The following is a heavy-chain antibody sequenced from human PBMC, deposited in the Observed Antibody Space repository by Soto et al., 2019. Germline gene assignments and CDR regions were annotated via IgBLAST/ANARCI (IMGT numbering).Heavy chain of an antibody. J-gene: IGHJ4*02. CDR2: ISGTGTYI. V-gene: IGHV3-21*01. Sequence: EVQLVESGGGLVKPGGSLRLSCATSGFTFTSYSLNWVRQAPGKGLEWVSSISGTGTYIYYADSVKGRFTISSDNANKSLYLQMNSLRAEDTAVYYCARLIIAARGYFDYWGQGTLVTVSS. D-gene: IGHD6-6*01. CDR1: GFTFTSYS. CDR3: ARLIIAARGYFDY.